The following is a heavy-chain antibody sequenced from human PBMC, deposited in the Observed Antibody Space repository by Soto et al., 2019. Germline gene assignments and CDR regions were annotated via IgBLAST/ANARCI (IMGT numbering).Heavy chain of an antibody. CDR1: GFAFSSYD. V-gene: IGHV3-30*18. J-gene: IGHJ4*02. CDR2: MSYDGSNK. Sequence: QVQLVESGGGVVQPGRSLRLSCAASGFAFSSYDMHWVRQAPGKGLEWVAVMSYDGSNKYYAGSVKGRFTISRDNSKNTLYLQMNSLRAEDTAVYYCAKRGRQWLDQYFDSWGQGTLVTVSS. CDR3: AKRGRQWLDQYFDS. D-gene: IGHD6-19*01.